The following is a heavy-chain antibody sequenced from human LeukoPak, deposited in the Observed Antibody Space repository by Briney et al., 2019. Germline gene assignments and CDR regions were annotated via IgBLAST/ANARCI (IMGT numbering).Heavy chain of an antibody. CDR1: GFTFTSHT. J-gene: IGHJ4*02. D-gene: IGHD2-2*01. CDR2: IYSGGST. CDR3: ASGPAALFDY. V-gene: IGHV3-66*01. Sequence: GGSLRLSCAASGFTFTSHTMSWVRQAPGKGLEWVSVIYSGGSTYYADSVKGRFTISRDNAKNSLYLQMNSLRAEDTAVYYCASGPAALFDYWGQGTLVTVSS.